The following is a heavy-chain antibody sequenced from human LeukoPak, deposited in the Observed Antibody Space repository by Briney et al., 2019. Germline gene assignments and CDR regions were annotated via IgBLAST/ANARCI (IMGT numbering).Heavy chain of an antibody. D-gene: IGHD3-3*01. CDR1: GGSISSSSYY. CDR2: IYYSGST. Sequence: SETLSLTCTVSGGSISSSSYYWGWIRQPPGKGLEWIGSIYYSGSTYYNPSLKSRVTISVDRSKNQFSLKLSSVTAADTAVYYCARGQVRWNYYYYMDVWGKGTTVTVSS. CDR3: ARGQVRWNYYYYMDV. V-gene: IGHV4-39*07. J-gene: IGHJ6*03.